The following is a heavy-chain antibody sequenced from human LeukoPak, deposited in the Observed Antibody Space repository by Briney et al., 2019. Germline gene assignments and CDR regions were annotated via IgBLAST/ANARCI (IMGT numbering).Heavy chain of an antibody. Sequence: GASVKVSCKASGYTFTSYGISWVRQAPGQGLEWMGWISAYNGNTNYAQKLQGRVTMPTDTSTSTAYMELRSLRSDVTAVYYCARGEYYYDSSGKEHDYWGQGTLVTVYS. D-gene: IGHD3-22*01. J-gene: IGHJ4*02. CDR2: ISAYNGNT. CDR1: GYTFTSYG. CDR3: ARGEYYYDSSGKEHDY. V-gene: IGHV1-18*01.